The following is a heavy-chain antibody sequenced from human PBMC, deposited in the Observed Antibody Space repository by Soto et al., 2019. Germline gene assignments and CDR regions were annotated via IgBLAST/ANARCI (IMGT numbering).Heavy chain of an antibody. CDR3: GRGSRLNWFDP. D-gene: IGHD3-10*01. Sequence: ASVKVSCKASGYTFTNYAMHWVRQAPGQRLEWMGWINAGNGNTKYSQKFQGRVTITRDTSASTAYMELSSLRSEDTAVYYCGRGSRLNWFDPWGQGTLVTVSS. J-gene: IGHJ5*02. CDR1: GYTFTNYA. CDR2: INAGNGNT. V-gene: IGHV1-3*01.